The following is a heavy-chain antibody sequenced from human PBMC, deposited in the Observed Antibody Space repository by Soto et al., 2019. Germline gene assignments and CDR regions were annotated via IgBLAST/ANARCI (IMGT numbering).Heavy chain of an antibody. Sequence: GGSLRLSCAASGFAFSSYSMNWVRQAPGKGLEWVSSISSSSSYIYYADSVKGRFTISRDNAKNSLYLQMNSLRAEDTAVYYCARGGGSYYYYGMDVWGQGTTVTVSS. J-gene: IGHJ6*02. CDR2: ISSSSSYI. D-gene: IGHD2-15*01. CDR3: ARGGGSYYYYGMDV. CDR1: GFAFSSYS. V-gene: IGHV3-21*01.